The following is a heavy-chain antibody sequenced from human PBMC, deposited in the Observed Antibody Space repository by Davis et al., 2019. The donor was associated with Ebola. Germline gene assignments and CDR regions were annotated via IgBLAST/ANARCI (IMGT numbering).Heavy chain of an antibody. D-gene: IGHD1-14*01. Sequence: MPSETLSLTCTVSGGSISSYYWSWIRQPPGKGLEWIGYIYYSGSTNYNPSLKSRVTISVDTSKNQFSLKLSSVTAADTAVYYCAREKEPAATIDYWGQGTLVTVSS. CDR2: IYYSGST. V-gene: IGHV4-59*01. J-gene: IGHJ4*02. CDR1: GGSISSYY. CDR3: AREKEPAATIDY.